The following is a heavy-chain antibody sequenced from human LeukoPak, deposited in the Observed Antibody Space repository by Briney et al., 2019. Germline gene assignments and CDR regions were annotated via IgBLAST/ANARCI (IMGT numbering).Heavy chain of an antibody. J-gene: IGHJ4*02. CDR2: IYSDGST. CDR1: GGSISSYS. V-gene: IGHV4-4*08. D-gene: IGHD6-13*01. CDR3: ARQTENRIAAASFDY. Sequence: PSETLSLTCTVSGGSISSYSWTWIRQPPGKGLDWIGEIYSDGSTKYNPSLKGRVTISVDTSKNQFSLKLSSVTDADTAVYYCARQTENRIAAASFDYWGQGTLVTVSS.